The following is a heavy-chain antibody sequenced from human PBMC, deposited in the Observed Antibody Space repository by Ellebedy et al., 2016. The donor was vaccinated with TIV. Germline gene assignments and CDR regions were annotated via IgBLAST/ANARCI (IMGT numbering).Heavy chain of an antibody. D-gene: IGHD2/OR15-2a*01. CDR3: AKDAGSEDYYPFLSFYYDL. CDR2: ISYDGTNK. CDR1: EFTFDAYG. Sequence: GESLKISXAPSEFTFDAYGMHWVRQAPGKGLEWVAVISYDGTNKYYADSVKGRFTISRDNSKNTVYLQMNSLGVEDTAVYYCAKDAGSEDYYPFLSFYYDLWGQGALVTVSS. J-gene: IGHJ4*02. V-gene: IGHV3-30*18.